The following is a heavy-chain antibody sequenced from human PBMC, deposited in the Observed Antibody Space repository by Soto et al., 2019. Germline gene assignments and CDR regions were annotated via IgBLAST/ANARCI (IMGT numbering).Heavy chain of an antibody. CDR3: ARLEKWYYNYYGLDV. V-gene: IGHV5-10-1*01. CDR2: IDPADSST. J-gene: IGHJ6*02. Sequence: GESLKISCQGSGYSFATYWISWVRQMPGKGLEWMGKIDPADSSTNYSPSFQGHITISVDRSINTAHLQFSSLKAADTAVYYCARLEKWYYNYYGLDVWGQGTMVTVSS. CDR1: GYSFATYW. D-gene: IGHD1-26*01.